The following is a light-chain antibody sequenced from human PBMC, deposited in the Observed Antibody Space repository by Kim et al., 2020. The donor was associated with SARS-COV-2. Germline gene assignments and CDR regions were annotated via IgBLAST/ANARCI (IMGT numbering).Light chain of an antibody. Sequence: ELTQPPSASGTPGQRVTISCSGSSSNIGSNYVYWYQQLPGTAPKLLIYRNNQRPSGVPDRFSGSKSGTSASLAISGLRSEDEADYYCAAWDDSLKVFG. CDR2: RNN. V-gene: IGLV1-47*01. J-gene: IGLJ2*01. CDR1: SSNIGSNY. CDR3: AAWDDSLKV.